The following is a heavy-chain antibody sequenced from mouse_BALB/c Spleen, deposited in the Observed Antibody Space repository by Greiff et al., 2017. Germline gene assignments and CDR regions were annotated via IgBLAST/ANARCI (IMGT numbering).Heavy chain of an antibody. J-gene: IGHJ4*01. CDR2: ISSGSSTI. CDR1: GFTFSSFG. CDR3: ARPYYYGSSEAMDY. V-gene: IGHV5-17*02. D-gene: IGHD1-1*01. Sequence: EVQGVESGGGLVQPGGSRKLSCAASGFTFSSFGMHWVRQAPEKGLEWVAYISSGSSTIYYADTVKGRFTISRDNPKNTLFLQMTSLRSEDTAMYYCARPYYYGSSEAMDYWGQGTSVTVSS.